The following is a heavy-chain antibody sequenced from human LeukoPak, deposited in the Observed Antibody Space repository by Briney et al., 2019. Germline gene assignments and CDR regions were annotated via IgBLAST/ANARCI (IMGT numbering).Heavy chain of an antibody. Sequence: GESLKISCQGTGYSFTTYWIGWVRQMPGKGLEWMGIIYPGDSDTRYSPSFQGQVTISADKSISTAYLQWSTLKASDTAMYYCARRADTYSKAFDVGGQGTMVTVSS. D-gene: IGHD4-11*01. J-gene: IGHJ3*01. CDR2: IYPGDSDT. CDR3: ARRADTYSKAFDV. V-gene: IGHV5-51*01. CDR1: GYSFTTYW.